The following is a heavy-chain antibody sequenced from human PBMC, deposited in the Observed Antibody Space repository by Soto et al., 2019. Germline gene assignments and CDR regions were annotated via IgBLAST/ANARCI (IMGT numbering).Heavy chain of an antibody. CDR1: GYTFSRSG. V-gene: IGHV1-18*01. D-gene: IGHD3-16*01. J-gene: IGHJ6*02. Sequence: QVQLVQSGAEVKKPGASVKVSCKASGYTFSRSGISWVRQAPGQGLEWMGWINGYNGNTNYTQKMQGRITMTTDTPTSTAYMELRSLRSDDTAMYYCARMGDVPYYYYGMDVWGQGTTVIVSS. CDR2: INGYNGNT. CDR3: ARMGDVPYYYYGMDV.